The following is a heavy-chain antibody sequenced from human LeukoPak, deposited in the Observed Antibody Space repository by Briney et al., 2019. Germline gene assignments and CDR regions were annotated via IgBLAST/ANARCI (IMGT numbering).Heavy chain of an antibody. CDR3: AAASAYSYGSFDY. D-gene: IGHD5-18*01. Sequence: GESLKISCKGSGYSFASYWIGWVRQMPGKGLEWMGIIYPGDSDTKYSPSFQGQVTISADKSISTAYLQWSSLKASDTAMYYCAAASAYSYGSFDYWGQGTLVTVSS. CDR1: GYSFASYW. J-gene: IGHJ4*02. V-gene: IGHV5-51*01. CDR2: IYPGDSDT.